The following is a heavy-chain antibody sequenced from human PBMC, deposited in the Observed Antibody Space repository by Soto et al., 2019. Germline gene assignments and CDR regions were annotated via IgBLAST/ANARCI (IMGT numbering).Heavy chain of an antibody. CDR3: ARGIVVVPAAADFDY. J-gene: IGHJ4*02. CDR2: IYPGDSDT. CDR1: GYSFTSYW. D-gene: IGHD2-2*01. Sequence: GGSLRLSCKGSGYSFTSYWIGWVRQMPGKGLEWMGIIYPGDSDTRYSPSFQGQVTISADKSISTAYLQWSSLKASDTAMYYCARGIVVVPAAADFDYWGQGTLVTVSS. V-gene: IGHV5-51*01.